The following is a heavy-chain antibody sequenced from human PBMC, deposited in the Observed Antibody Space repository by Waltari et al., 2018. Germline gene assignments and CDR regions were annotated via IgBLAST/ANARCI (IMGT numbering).Heavy chain of an antibody. D-gene: IGHD3-22*01. V-gene: IGHV7-4-1*02. Sequence: QVQLVQSGSELKKPGASVKVSCQASGYTFTSYAMNWVREAPVQGLEWMGWINTNTGNPTYAQGFTGRFVFSLDTSVSTAYLQISSLKAEDTAVYYCARINYYDSSGYYWILDYWGQGTLVTVSS. CDR1: GYTFTSYA. CDR3: ARINYYDSSGYYWILDY. J-gene: IGHJ4*02. CDR2: INTNTGNP.